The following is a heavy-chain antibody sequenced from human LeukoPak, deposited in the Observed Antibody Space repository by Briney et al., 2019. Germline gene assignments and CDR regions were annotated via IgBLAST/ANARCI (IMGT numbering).Heavy chain of an antibody. CDR1: GYTITGYY. J-gene: IGHJ5*02. V-gene: IGHV1-2*02. CDR3: ARVRTIAVVVDWFDP. D-gene: IGHD6-19*01. Sequence: GASVKVSCKASGYTITGYYMHWVRQAPGQGLEWMGWINPNSGGTNYAQKFQGRVTMTRDTSISTAYMELSRLRSDDTAVYYCARVRTIAVVVDWFDPWGQGTLVTVSS. CDR2: INPNSGGT.